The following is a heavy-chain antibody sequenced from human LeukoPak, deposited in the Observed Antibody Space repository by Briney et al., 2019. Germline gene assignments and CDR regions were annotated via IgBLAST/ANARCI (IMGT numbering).Heavy chain of an antibody. V-gene: IGHV4-59*08. J-gene: IGHJ4*02. CDR1: GGSMSPYH. D-gene: IGHD3-9*01. CDR2: IYYSGST. CDR3: ATGRSIRYFDY. Sequence: SETLSLTCTVSGGSMSPYHWGWIRQPPGKGLEWTGYIYYSGSTNYNPSLNSRVTISVDTSKNQFSLRLSSVTAADTAIYYCATGRSIRYFDYWGQGTLLTVSS.